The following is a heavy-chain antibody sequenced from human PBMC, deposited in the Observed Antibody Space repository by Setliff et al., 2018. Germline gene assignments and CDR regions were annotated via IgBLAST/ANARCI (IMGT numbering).Heavy chain of an antibody. CDR1: GYTFTNYG. J-gene: IGHJ4*02. CDR3: ARINFYASSGYYYAPDY. Sequence: GASVKVSCKTSGYTFTNYGTTWVRQAPGQGLEWMGWINNYSFKTNYPQKFLGRVTVTTDTSTGTAYMELGSLTSDDTAIYYCARINFYASSGYYYAPDYWGPGTLVTVSS. D-gene: IGHD3-22*01. V-gene: IGHV1-18*01. CDR2: INNYSFKT.